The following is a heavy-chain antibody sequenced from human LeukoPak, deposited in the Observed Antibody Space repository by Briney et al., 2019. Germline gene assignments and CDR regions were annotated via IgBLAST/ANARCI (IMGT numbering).Heavy chain of an antibody. Sequence: GGSLTLSCAPSGFTFSTSAMTWARQAPGRGLEWVSHISGSGGYTFYAHSVKGRFSMSRDHSTNRLYLQMNSLRVKGTDLYYCAKTPYRFNALDIWGQGRIATVCS. V-gene: IGHV3-23*01. J-gene: IGHJ3*02. CDR2: ISGSGGYT. D-gene: IGHD2-21*01. CDR3: AKTPYRFNALDI. CDR1: GFTFSTSA.